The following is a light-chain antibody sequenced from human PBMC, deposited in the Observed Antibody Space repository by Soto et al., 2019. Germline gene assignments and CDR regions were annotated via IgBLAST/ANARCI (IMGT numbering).Light chain of an antibody. V-gene: IGKV3-20*01. CDR3: QHYSSSPLFT. Sequence: ILTQSPATLSLSPGERATLSCRASQSISNSYLFWYQQKPGQAPRLLIYGTSSRATGVPDRFSGSGSGTDFTLTISRLEPEDVAVYYCQHYSSSPLFTFGPGTKVDFK. CDR2: GTS. J-gene: IGKJ3*01. CDR1: QSISNSY.